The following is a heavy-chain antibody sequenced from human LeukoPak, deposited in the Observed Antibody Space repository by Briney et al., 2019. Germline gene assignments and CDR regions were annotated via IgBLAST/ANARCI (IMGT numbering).Heavy chain of an antibody. CDR1: GFTFSSYG. CDR2: ISYDGSNK. V-gene: IGHV3-30*18. J-gene: IGHJ4*02. Sequence: SGRSLRLSCAASGFTFSSYGMHWVRQAPGKGLEWVAVISYDGSNKYYADSVKGRFTISRDNSKNALYLQMNSLRAEDTAVYYCAKGTGYSSGWYHEPGGFDYWGQGTLVTVSS. D-gene: IGHD6-19*01. CDR3: AKGTGYSSGWYHEPGGFDY.